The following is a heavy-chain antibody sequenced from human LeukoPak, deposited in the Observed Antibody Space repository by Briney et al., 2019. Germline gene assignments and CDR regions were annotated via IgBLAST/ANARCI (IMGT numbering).Heavy chain of an antibody. D-gene: IGHD6-19*01. CDR1: GVSISSGDYY. CDR3: ARDSSGWYSDY. J-gene: IGHJ4*02. Sequence: SQTLSLTCTVSGVSISSGDYYWSWIRQPPGKGLEWIGYIYYSGSTYYNPSLKSRVTISVDTSKNQFSLKLSSVTAADTAVYYCARDSSGWYSDYWGQGTLVTVSS. V-gene: IGHV4-30-4*01. CDR2: IYYSGST.